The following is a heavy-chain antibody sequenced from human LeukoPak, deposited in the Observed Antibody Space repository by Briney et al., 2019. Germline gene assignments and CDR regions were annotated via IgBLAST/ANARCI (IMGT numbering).Heavy chain of an antibody. D-gene: IGHD3-22*01. V-gene: IGHV1-2*02. CDR2: IDPNSGGT. CDR1: GYTFTGYY. CDR3: ARARRLYDSSGSTDY. J-gene: IGHJ4*02. Sequence: ASVKVSCKASGYTFTGYYMHWVRQAPGQGLEWMGWIDPNSGGTNYAQKFQGRVTMTRDTSISTAYMELSRLRSDDTAVYYCARARRLYDSSGSTDYWGQGTLVTVSS.